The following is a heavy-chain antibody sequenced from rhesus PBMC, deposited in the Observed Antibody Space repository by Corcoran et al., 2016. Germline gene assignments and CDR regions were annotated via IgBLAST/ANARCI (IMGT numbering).Heavy chain of an antibody. CDR3: ARHKWGSGSWNYLDY. V-gene: IGHV4-93*02. J-gene: IGHJ4*01. Sequence: QVQLQESGPAVVKPSETLSLTCAVSGGSISSSNWWSWIRQSPGKGLEWIGGIYVSGWSTEYNPSSKYRYSISIETSKNQFSLKLSSGPAADTAVYYCARHKWGSGSWNYLDYWGQGVVVTVSS. CDR2: IYVSGWST. CDR1: GGSISSSNW. D-gene: IGHD6-25*01.